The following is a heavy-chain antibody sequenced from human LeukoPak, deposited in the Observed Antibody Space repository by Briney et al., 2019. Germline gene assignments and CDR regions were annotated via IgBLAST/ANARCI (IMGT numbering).Heavy chain of an antibody. CDR1: GFTFSNSA. D-gene: IGHD3-10*01. CDR2: IKQDGSEK. V-gene: IGHV3-7*01. Sequence: GGSLRLSCAASGFTFSNSAMSWVRQAPGKGLEWVANIKQDGSEKYYVDSVKGRFTISRDNAKNSLYLQMNSLRADDTAVYYCARYYASGNYYTDSWGQGTLVIVSS. CDR3: ARYYASGNYYTDS. J-gene: IGHJ4*02.